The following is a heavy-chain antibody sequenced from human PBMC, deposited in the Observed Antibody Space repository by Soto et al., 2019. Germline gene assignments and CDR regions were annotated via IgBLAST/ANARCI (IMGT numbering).Heavy chain of an antibody. V-gene: IGHV3-23*01. CDR1: GFTFSSYA. D-gene: IGHD3-9*01. CDR3: AKCPHLYCDWLLRAAWFES. CDR2: ISGSGGST. Sequence: GGSLRLSCAASGFTFSSYAMSWVRQAPGKGLEWVSAISGSGGSTYYADSVKGRFTISRDNSKNTLYLQMNSLRAEDTAVYYCAKCPHLYCDWLLRAAWFESWGQGTRVTVSS. J-gene: IGHJ5*01.